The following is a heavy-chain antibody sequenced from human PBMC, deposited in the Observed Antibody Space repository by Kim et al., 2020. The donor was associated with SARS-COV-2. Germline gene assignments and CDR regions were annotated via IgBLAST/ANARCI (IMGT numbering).Heavy chain of an antibody. CDR1: GFTFSSYA. CDR2: ISGSGGST. CDR3: AKPLRSTSGYSYGLFDY. Sequence: GGSLRLSCAASGFTFSSYAMSWVRQAPGKGLEWVSAISGSGGSTYYADSVKGRFTISRDNSKNTLYLQMNSLRAEDTAVYYCAKPLRSTSGYSYGLFDYWGQGTLVTVSS. J-gene: IGHJ4*02. V-gene: IGHV3-23*01. D-gene: IGHD5-18*01.